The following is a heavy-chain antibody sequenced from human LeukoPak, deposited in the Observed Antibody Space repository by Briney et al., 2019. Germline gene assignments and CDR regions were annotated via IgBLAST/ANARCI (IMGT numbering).Heavy chain of an antibody. CDR2: INWNGGNT. CDR3: ARDKHYYDSSNYV. CDR1: GHTFNEYG. Sequence: PGGPLRLSCTASGHTFNEYGMSCLPQGPGKGLEWVSGINWNGGNTGYADSVRDRFTISRDNAKNSLYLQMNSLRAEDTALYYCARDKHYYDSSNYVWGQGTLVTVSS. J-gene: IGHJ4*02. V-gene: IGHV3-20*04. D-gene: IGHD3-22*01.